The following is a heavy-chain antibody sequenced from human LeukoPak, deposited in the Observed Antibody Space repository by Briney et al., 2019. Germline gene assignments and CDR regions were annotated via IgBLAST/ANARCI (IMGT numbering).Heavy chain of an antibody. CDR1: GDIVSNNSAV. Sequence: SQTLSLTCAISGDIVSNNSAVWNWIRQPPSRGLEWLGRTYYRSKWYNDYGASVKSRITVNPDTSKNQFSLQLNSVTPEDTAVYYCVRSQYWRFDDWGQGTLVTVSS. V-gene: IGHV6-1*01. D-gene: IGHD2-8*02. J-gene: IGHJ4*02. CDR3: VRSQYWRFDD. CDR2: TYYRSKWYN.